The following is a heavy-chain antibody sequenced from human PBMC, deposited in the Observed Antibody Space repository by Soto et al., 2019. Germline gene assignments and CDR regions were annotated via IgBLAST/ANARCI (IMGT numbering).Heavy chain of an antibody. D-gene: IGHD2-21*02. CDR2: VYQSGST. CDR1: GASITSPYW. J-gene: IGHJ6*02. Sequence: QVQLQESGPGLMKPSGTLSLTCAVSGASITSPYWWSWVRQAPGKGLEWIGEVYQSGSTNYNPSLKGRVTISVDKSKNAFYLKLNFVTAADTAVYYCARLTEIEVPTPPALHYSYGMDVWGQGTTVTVSS. CDR3: ARLTEIEVPTPPALHYSYGMDV. V-gene: IGHV4-4*02.